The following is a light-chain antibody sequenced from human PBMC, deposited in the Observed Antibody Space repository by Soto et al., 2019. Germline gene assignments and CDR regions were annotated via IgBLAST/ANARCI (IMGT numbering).Light chain of an antibody. CDR2: DVN. CDR3: NSYTSSHSLEV. J-gene: IGLJ2*01. V-gene: IGLV2-14*03. CDR1: SSDVGAYNY. Sequence: QSALSQPASVSGSPGQSITISCTGTSSDVGAYNYVSWYQQHPGKAPKLMIYDVNTRPSGVSDRFSGSKSGNTASLTISGLQAEDEADYYCNSYTSSHSLEVFGGGTKLTVL.